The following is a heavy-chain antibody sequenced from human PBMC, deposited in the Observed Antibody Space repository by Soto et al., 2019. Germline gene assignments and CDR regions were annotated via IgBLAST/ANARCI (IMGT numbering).Heavy chain of an antibody. Sequence: QVPLVQSGAEVKKPGVSVKVSCKASGYTFTSYDINWVRQATGQGLEWMGWMNPNSGNTGYAQKFQGRVTMTRNTSISTAYMELSSLRSEDTAVYYCARSTYYGTKSPYWGQGTLVTVSS. J-gene: IGHJ4*02. CDR2: MNPNSGNT. D-gene: IGHD3-3*01. V-gene: IGHV1-8*01. CDR1: GYTFTSYD. CDR3: ARSTYYGTKSPY.